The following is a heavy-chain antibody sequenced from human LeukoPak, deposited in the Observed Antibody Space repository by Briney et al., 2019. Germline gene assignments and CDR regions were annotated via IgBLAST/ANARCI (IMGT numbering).Heavy chain of an antibody. J-gene: IGHJ4*02. D-gene: IGHD3-22*01. CDR2: CHYSGSA. Sequence: SETLSLTCTVSGGSISSYYWSWIRQPPGKGLEWIRYCHYSGSANYNPSLKSRVTTSVDTSKDQFSLRLSSVTAADTAVYYCARQGPRDTGDYYSSFDSWGQGTLVTVSS. CDR3: ARQGPRDTGDYYSSFDS. V-gene: IGHV4-59*08. CDR1: GGSISSYY.